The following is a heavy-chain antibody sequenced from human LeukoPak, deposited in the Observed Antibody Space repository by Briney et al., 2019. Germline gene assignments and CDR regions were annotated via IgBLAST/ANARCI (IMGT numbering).Heavy chain of an antibody. CDR2: IYYSGST. Sequence: PSETLSLTGTVSGGSISSYYWSWIRQPPGKGLEWIGYIYYSGSTNYNPSLKSRVTISVDTSKNQFSLKLSSVTAADTAVYYCASLRYDFWSGYIDYWGQGTLVTVSS. CDR3: ASLRYDFWSGYIDY. V-gene: IGHV4-59*01. J-gene: IGHJ4*02. D-gene: IGHD3-3*01. CDR1: GGSISSYY.